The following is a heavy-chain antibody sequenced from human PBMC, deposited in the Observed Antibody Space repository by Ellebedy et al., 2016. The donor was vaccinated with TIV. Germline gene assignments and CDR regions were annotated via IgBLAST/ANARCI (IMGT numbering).Heavy chain of an antibody. J-gene: IGHJ4*02. CDR3: ASVTFSSLSPFDY. V-gene: IGHV1-2*02. CDR2: INPNSGGT. Sequence: AASVKVSCKASGYTFTGYYIHWVRHAPGQGLEWMGWINPNSGGTNYAKKFQGRVTMTRDTSITTAYMELTRLTSDDTAVYYCASVTFSSLSPFDYWGQGTLVTVSS. D-gene: IGHD2-2*01. CDR1: GYTFTGYY.